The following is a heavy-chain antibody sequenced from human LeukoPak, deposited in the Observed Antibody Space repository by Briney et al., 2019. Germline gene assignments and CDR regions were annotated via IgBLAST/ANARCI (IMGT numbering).Heavy chain of an antibody. CDR3: TTAYYDFWSGYYYYYMDV. J-gene: IGHJ6*03. CDR1: GFTFSNAW. Sequence: GGSLRLSCAAPGFTFSNAWMSWVRQAPGKGVGWVGRIKSKTDGGTTDYAAPVKGRFTISTDDSKNTLYLQMNSLKTEDTAVYYCTTAYYDFWSGYYYYYMDVWGKGTTVTVSS. CDR2: IKSKTDGGTT. D-gene: IGHD3-3*01. V-gene: IGHV3-15*01.